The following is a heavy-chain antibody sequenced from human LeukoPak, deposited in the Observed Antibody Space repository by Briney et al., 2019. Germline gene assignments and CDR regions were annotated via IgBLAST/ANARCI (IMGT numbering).Heavy chain of an antibody. Sequence: ASVKVSCKASGYTFTSYGISWVRQAPGQGLEWMGWISAYNGNTNYAQKLQGRVTMTTDTSTSTAYMELSSLRSEDTAVYYCASGSSSWPDSTDLDYWGQGTLVTVSS. D-gene: IGHD6-13*01. V-gene: IGHV1-18*01. CDR3: ASGSSSWPDSTDLDY. J-gene: IGHJ4*02. CDR2: ISAYNGNT. CDR1: GYTFTSYG.